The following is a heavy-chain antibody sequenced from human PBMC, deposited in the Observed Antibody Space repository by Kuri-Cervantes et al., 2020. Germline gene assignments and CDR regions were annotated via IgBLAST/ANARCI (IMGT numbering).Heavy chain of an antibody. CDR1: GFTFSSYA. Sequence: GESLKISCAASGFTFSSYAMGWVRQAPGKGLEWVSAISGSGGSTYYADSVKGRFTISRDNSKNTLYLQMNSLRAEDTAVYYCARVVVGTAADQFDYWGQGTLVTVSS. CDR3: ARVVVGTAADQFDY. J-gene: IGHJ4*02. D-gene: IGHD2-21*01. CDR2: ISGSGGST. V-gene: IGHV3-23*01.